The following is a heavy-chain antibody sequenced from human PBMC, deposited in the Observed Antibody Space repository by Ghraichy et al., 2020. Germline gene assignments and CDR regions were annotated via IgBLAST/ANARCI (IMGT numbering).Heavy chain of an antibody. CDR1: GGSISSYY. D-gene: IGHD1-7*01. J-gene: IGHJ6*02. Sequence: SETLSLTCTVSGGSISSYYWSWIRQPPGKGLEWIGYIYYSGSTNYNPSLKSRVTISVDTSKNQFSLKLSSVTAADTAVYYCARVPTTPAYYYYGMDVWGQGTTVTVSS. CDR2: IYYSGST. CDR3: ARVPTTPAYYYYGMDV. V-gene: IGHV4-59*01.